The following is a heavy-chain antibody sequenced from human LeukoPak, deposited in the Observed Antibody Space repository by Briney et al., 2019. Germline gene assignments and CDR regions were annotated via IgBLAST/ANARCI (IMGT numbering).Heavy chain of an antibody. J-gene: IGHJ4*02. Sequence: SETLSLTCTVSGGSTSSSNYYWSWIRQPPGKGLEWIGYIYYSGSTNYNPSLKSRVTISVDTSKNQFSLKLSSVTAADTAVYYCASALWFGELLWGQGTLVTVSS. CDR3: ASALWFGELL. CDR2: IYYSGST. CDR1: GGSTSSSNYY. V-gene: IGHV4-61*01. D-gene: IGHD3-10*01.